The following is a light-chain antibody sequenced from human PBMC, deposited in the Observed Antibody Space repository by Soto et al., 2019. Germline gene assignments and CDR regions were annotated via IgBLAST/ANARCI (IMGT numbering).Light chain of an antibody. CDR2: GAS. CDR3: QQYNNLPHT. Sequence: EIVMTQSPATLSVSPGERATLSCRASQSVSSNLAWYQQKPGQAPRLLIYGASTRATGIPARFSGSGSGTEFALTISSLQSEDFAVYYCQQYNNLPHTFGQGTKLEIK. CDR1: QSVSSN. J-gene: IGKJ2*01. V-gene: IGKV3-15*01.